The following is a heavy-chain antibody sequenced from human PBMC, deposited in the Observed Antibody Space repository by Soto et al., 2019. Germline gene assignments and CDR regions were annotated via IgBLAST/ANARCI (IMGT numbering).Heavy chain of an antibody. CDR1: GFTFSSYE. J-gene: IGHJ6*02. D-gene: IGHD3-3*01. V-gene: IGHV3-48*03. CDR3: ARVYYDFWSGYYTNYYYGMDV. Sequence: EVQLVESGGGLVQPGGSLRLSCAASGFTFSSYEMNWVRQAPGKGLEWVSYISSSGSTIYYADSVKGRFTISRDNAKNSLYLQMNSLRAEDTAVYYCARVYYDFWSGYYTNYYYGMDVWGQGTTVTVSS. CDR2: ISSSGSTI.